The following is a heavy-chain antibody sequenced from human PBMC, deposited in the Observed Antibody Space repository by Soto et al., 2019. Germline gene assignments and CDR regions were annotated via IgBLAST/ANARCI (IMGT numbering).Heavy chain of an antibody. Sequence: GGSLRLSCAASGFTFSSYWMHWVRQAPGKGLVWVSRINSDGSSTSNADSVKGRFTISRDNAKNTLYLQMNSLRAEDTAVYYCARGFKGGTYYYDSSGFEAFDIWGQGTMVTGSS. CDR1: GFTFSSYW. CDR2: INSDGSST. D-gene: IGHD3-22*01. V-gene: IGHV3-74*01. J-gene: IGHJ3*02. CDR3: ARGFKGGTYYYDSSGFEAFDI.